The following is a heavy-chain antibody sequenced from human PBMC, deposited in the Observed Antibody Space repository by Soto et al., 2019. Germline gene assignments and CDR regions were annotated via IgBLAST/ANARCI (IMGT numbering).Heavy chain of an antibody. CDR2: IYWDDDK. CDR3: ATSQYSSGRYFGY. Sequence: QITLKESGHTLVKLTQNISLTCNFSGFSLSTSGVGVAWILQCPGQALEWLALIYWDDDKRYRQSMISRLTITKHNSKIQVVLTMSNIDPVDTATYYGATSQYSSGRYFGYWRQGTLVTVSS. D-gene: IGHD6-19*01. J-gene: IGHJ4*02. V-gene: IGHV2-5*02. CDR1: GFSLSTSGVG.